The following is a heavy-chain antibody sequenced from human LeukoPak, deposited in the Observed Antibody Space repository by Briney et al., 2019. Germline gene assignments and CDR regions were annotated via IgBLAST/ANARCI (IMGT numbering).Heavy chain of an antibody. Sequence: SGGSLRLSCSASGFTFRNFAMHWVRQAPGKGLEHISSISDNGGSTYYADSVKGRFTISRDNSKNTLYVQMSSLRAEDTAVFYCVKGVAVVADNFFAYWGQGTLVTVSS. CDR3: VKGVAVVADNFFAY. J-gene: IGHJ4*02. CDR2: ISDNGGST. V-gene: IGHV3-64*05. CDR1: GFTFRNFA. D-gene: IGHD5-12*01.